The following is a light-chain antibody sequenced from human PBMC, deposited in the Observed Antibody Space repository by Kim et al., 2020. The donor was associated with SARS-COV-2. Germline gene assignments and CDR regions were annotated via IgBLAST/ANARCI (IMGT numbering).Light chain of an antibody. V-gene: IGKV1-39*01. J-gene: IGKJ4*01. Sequence: DIQMTQSPSSLSAFVGDRVTITCRASQSLNNYLNWYQYKPGKAPKLLIYAASSLQSGVPSRFAGSGSGTDFTLTITSLQPEDFATYYCQQSYSAPRTFGGGTKVDIK. CDR1: QSLNNY. CDR3: QQSYSAPRT. CDR2: AAS.